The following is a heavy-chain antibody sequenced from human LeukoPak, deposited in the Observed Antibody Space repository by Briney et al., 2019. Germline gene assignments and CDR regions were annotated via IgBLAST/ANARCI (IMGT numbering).Heavy chain of an antibody. CDR2: IYYSGST. CDR3: ARADGYNYMDAFDI. Sequence: PSETLSLTCTVSGGSISSYYRSWIRQPPGKGLEWIGYIYYSGSTNYNPSLKGRVTVSVDTSKNQFSLKLSSVTAADTAVYYCARADGYNYMDAFDIWGQGTMVTVSS. CDR1: GGSISSYY. J-gene: IGHJ3*02. V-gene: IGHV4-59*01. D-gene: IGHD5-24*01.